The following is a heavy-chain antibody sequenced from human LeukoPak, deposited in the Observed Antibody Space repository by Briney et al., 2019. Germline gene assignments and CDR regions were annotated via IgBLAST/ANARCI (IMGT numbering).Heavy chain of an antibody. CDR2: IRYDGSDK. CDR1: GFIFSSYG. D-gene: IGHD3-10*01. V-gene: IGHV3-30*02. CDR3: ASGILWFGEYFFDY. Sequence: GGSLRLSCAASGFIFSSYGMHWVRQAPGKGLEWVAFIRYDGSDKYYADSVKGRFTISRDNAKNTLYLQMNSLRAEDTAVYYCASGILWFGEYFFDYWGQGTLVTVSS. J-gene: IGHJ4*02.